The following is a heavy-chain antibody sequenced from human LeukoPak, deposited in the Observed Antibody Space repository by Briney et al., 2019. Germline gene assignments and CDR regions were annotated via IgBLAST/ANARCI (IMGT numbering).Heavy chain of an antibody. V-gene: IGHV3-7*03. CDR1: GFTFSTYW. CDR2: INQDGSEK. Sequence: GGSLRLSCAASGFTFSTYWMSWVRQAPGKGLEWVANINQDGSEKYFVDSVKGRFTISRDNAKNSLYLQMNSLRAEDTALYYCAKDISSCTYWYFDLWGRGTLVTVSS. J-gene: IGHJ2*01. CDR3: AKDISSCTYWYFDL.